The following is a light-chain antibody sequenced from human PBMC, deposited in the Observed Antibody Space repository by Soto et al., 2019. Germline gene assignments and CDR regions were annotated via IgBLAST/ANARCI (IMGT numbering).Light chain of an antibody. CDR1: SGDVGSYIH. Sequence: QSVLTQPRSVSGSPGQSVSISCTGTSGDVGSYIHVSWYQQHPGRAPKLMIYDVSNRPSGVSNRFSGSKSGNTASLTISGLQAEDEADYYCSSYNSSSTLVYVFRTGXKVTVL. J-gene: IGLJ1*01. CDR2: DVS. CDR3: SSYNSSSTLVYV. V-gene: IGLV2-14*03.